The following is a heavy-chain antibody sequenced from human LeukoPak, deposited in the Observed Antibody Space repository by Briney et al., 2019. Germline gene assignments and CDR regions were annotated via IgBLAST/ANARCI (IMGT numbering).Heavy chain of an antibody. J-gene: IGHJ4*02. D-gene: IGHD6-19*01. Sequence: GGSLRLSCAASGFTFSSYSMTWVRQAPGKGLEWVSSISSSSSYIYYADSVKGRFTISRDNAKNSLYLQMNSLRADDTAVYYCAKGSHSSGWYGIDYWGQGTLVTVSS. V-gene: IGHV3-21*04. CDR1: GFTFSSYS. CDR3: AKGSHSSGWYGIDY. CDR2: ISSSSSYI.